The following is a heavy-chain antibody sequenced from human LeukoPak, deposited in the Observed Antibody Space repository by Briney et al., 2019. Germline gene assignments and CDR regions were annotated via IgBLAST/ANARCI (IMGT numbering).Heavy chain of an antibody. Sequence: GASVNVSCKASGYTFTGYYIHWVRQAPGQGLEWMGWINPNTGGTNYAQKFQGRVTMTRDTSISTAYMELSSLRSDDTAIYYCARANRGYCSSPSCSVDNWGQGTLVTVSP. CDR3: ARANRGYCSSPSCSVDN. J-gene: IGHJ4*02. CDR2: INPNTGGT. D-gene: IGHD2-2*01. V-gene: IGHV1-2*02. CDR1: GYTFTGYY.